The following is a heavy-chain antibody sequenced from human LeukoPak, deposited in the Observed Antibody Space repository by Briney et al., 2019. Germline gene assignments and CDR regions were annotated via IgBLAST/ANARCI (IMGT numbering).Heavy chain of an antibody. D-gene: IGHD3-10*01. V-gene: IGHV4-4*07. CDR3: ARSPLVRGVIIYFDY. CDR2: IYTSGST. CDR1: GGSISSYY. Sequence: PSETLSLTCTVSGGSISSYYWSWIRQPAGKGLEWIGRIYTSGSTNYNPSLKSRVTMSVDTSKNQFSLKLSSVTAADTAVYYCARSPLVRGVIIYFDYWGQGTLVTVSS. J-gene: IGHJ4*02.